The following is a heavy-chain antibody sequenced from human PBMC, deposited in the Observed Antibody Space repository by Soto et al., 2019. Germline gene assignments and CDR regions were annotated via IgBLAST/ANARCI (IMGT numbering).Heavy chain of an antibody. J-gene: IGHJ6*02. D-gene: IGHD2-2*01. V-gene: IGHV1-69*13. CDR3: AREDIVVVPAAKNQYYYYGMDV. CDR1: GGTFSSYA. CDR2: IIPIFGTA. Sequence: SVKVSCKASGGTFSSYAISWVRQAPGQGLEWMGGIIPIFGTANYAQKFQGRVTITADESTSTAYMELSSLRSEDTAVYYCAREDIVVVPAAKNQYYYYGMDVWGQGTTVTVYS.